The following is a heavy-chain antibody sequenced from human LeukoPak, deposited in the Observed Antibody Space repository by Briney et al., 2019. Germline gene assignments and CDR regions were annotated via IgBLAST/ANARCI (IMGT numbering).Heavy chain of an antibody. CDR1: GFTFSGYA. J-gene: IGHJ4*02. Sequence: GGSLRLSCAASGFTFSGYAMSWVRQAPGKGLEWVSAISGSSGSTYYADSVKGRFTISRENSKNALYLQVNSLRAEDTAVYYCAKDQLYSYGPYYFDYWGQGTLVTVSS. CDR3: AKDQLYSYGPYYFDY. V-gene: IGHV3-23*01. CDR2: ISGSSGST. D-gene: IGHD5-18*01.